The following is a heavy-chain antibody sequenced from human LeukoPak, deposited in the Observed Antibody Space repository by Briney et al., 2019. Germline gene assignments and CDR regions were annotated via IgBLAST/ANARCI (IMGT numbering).Heavy chain of an antibody. CDR1: GGSISSSSYY. J-gene: IGHJ4*02. CDR2: IYYSGST. D-gene: IGHD3-16*01. V-gene: IGHV4-39*01. Sequence: SETLSLTCTVSGGSISSSSYYWGWIRQPPGKGLEWIGSIYYSGSTYYNPSLKSRVTISVDTSKNQFSLKLSSVTAADTAVYYCAKRGGFSTAYWGQGTLVTVSS. CDR3: AKRGGFSTAY.